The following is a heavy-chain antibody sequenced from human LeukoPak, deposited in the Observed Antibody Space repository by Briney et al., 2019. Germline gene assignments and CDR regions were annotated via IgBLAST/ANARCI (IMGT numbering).Heavy chain of an antibody. CDR2: IWYDGSNK. D-gene: IGHD4-17*01. J-gene: IGHJ4*02. CDR3: ASPSDDFGDYVGLDY. CDR1: GFTFSSYG. Sequence: GGSLRLSXAASGFTFSSYGMHWVRQAPGKGLEWVAIIWYDGSNKKYADSVKGRFTISRDNSKNTLYLQMNSLRAEDTAVYYCASPSDDFGDYVGLDYWGQGTLVTVSS. V-gene: IGHV3-33*01.